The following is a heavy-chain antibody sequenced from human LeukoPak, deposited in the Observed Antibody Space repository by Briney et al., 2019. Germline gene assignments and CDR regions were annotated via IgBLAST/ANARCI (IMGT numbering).Heavy chain of an antibody. V-gene: IGHV3-30*04. Sequence: GSLRLSCAASGFTFSSYAMHWVRQAPGKGLEWVTIISYDGSNKYYAESVKGRFTISRDNSKNTLYLQMNSLRTEDTAVYYCARGDKQLVFNRNKGGFDPWGQGTLVTVSS. CDR1: GFTFSSYA. J-gene: IGHJ5*02. CDR3: ARGDKQLVFNRNKGGFDP. D-gene: IGHD6-13*01. CDR2: ISYDGSNK.